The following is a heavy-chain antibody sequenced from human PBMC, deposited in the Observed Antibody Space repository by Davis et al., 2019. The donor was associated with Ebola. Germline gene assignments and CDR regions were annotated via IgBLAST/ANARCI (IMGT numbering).Heavy chain of an antibody. CDR2: INHSGST. Sequence: SETLSLTCAVYGGSFSGYYWSWIRQPPGKGLEWIGEINHSGSTNYNPSLKSRVTISVDTSKNHFSLKLNSVTAADTAMYYCARESLEAAADAFDIWGQGTMVTVSS. CDR1: GGSFSGYY. J-gene: IGHJ3*02. CDR3: ARESLEAAADAFDI. V-gene: IGHV4-34*01. D-gene: IGHD6-25*01.